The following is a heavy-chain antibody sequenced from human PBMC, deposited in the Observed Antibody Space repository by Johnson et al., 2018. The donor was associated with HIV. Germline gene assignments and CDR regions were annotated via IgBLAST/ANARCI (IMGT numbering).Heavy chain of an antibody. V-gene: IGHV3-74*01. Sequence: VQLVESGGGLVQPGGSLRLSCAASGFTFINYWMHWVRQAPGKGLVWVSRMNADGKSTTYADSVKGRFTISRDNAKNPLYLQMNSLRAEDTAVYYCAREQELIGERAFDIGGQGTMVTVSS. CDR3: AREQELIGERAFDI. CDR2: MNADGKST. CDR1: GFTFINYW. D-gene: IGHD6-13*01. J-gene: IGHJ3*02.